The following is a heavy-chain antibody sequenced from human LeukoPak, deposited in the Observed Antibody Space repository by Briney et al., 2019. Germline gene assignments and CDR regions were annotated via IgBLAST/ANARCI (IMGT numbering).Heavy chain of an antibody. CDR2: IYYSGST. CDR1: GGSIFSYY. CDR3: ARHLNNCGDDCYIFDY. J-gene: IGHJ4*02. V-gene: IGHV4-59*08. D-gene: IGHD2-21*01. Sequence: SETLSLTCTVSGGSIFSYYWSWIRQPPGKGLEWMGYIYYSGSTNYNPSLKSRVTISVDTSKNQFSLRVSSVTVADTAVYYCARHLNNCGDDCYIFDYWGQGTLVTVSS.